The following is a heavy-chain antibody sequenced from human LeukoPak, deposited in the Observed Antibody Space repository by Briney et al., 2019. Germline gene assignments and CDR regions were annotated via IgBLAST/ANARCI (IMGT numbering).Heavy chain of an antibody. V-gene: IGHV3-23*01. J-gene: IGHJ4*02. CDR2: ISAGGGSS. D-gene: IGHD4-17*01. CDR3: AKHGEAYGDSRTDY. Sequence: ETLSLTCTVSGGSISSYYWSWVRQAPGKGLEWVSAISAGGGSSYNADPVKGRFTISRDNSKNTLDLQMNSLRADDTAVYYCAKHGEAYGDSRTDYWGQGTLVTVSS. CDR1: GGSISSYY.